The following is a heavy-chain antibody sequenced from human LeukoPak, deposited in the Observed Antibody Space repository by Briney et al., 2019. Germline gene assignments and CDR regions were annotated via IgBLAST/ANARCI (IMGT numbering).Heavy chain of an antibody. CDR1: GFTFDDYA. CDR3: ARQAGYYYYYMDV. V-gene: IGHV3-9*01. J-gene: IGHJ6*03. CDR2: ISWNSGSI. Sequence: PGGSLRLSCAASGFTFDDYAMHWVRQAPGKGLEWVSGISWNSGSIGYADSVKGRFTISRDNAKNSLYLQMNSLRAEDSAVYYCARQAGYYYYYMDVWGKGTTVTVSS. D-gene: IGHD6-13*01.